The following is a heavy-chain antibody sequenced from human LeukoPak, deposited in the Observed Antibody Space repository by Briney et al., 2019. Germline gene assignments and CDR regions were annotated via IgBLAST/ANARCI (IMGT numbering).Heavy chain of an antibody. CDR2: ISGGGVSA. Sequence: PGVSLRLSCAASGFTFSSYAMSWVRQAPGKGLEWVSAISGGGVSAYYADSVKGRFTTSRDNSKNTLYLQMNSLRVEDSAVYYCAKDYSSGWYIDYWGQGTLVTVSS. CDR3: AKDYSSGWYIDY. V-gene: IGHV3-23*01. CDR1: GFTFSSYA. J-gene: IGHJ4*02. D-gene: IGHD6-19*01.